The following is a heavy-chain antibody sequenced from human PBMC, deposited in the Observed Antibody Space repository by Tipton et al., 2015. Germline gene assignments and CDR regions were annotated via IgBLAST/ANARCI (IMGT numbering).Heavy chain of an antibody. CDR2: IQYSGST. V-gene: IGHV4-61*01. Sequence: TLSLTCTVSGGSVSRGNYYWSWIRQPPGKGLEWIGYIQYSGSTNYNPSLKSRVTISVDTSKTQFSLKMSSVTASDTAVYYCARARGRHGGLFDSWGQGILVTVSS. CDR1: GGSVSRGNYY. D-gene: IGHD4-23*01. J-gene: IGHJ4*02. CDR3: ARARGRHGGLFDS.